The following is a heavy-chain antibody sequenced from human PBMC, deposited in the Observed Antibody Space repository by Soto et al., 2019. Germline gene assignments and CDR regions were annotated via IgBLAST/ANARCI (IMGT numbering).Heavy chain of an antibody. D-gene: IGHD3-22*01. J-gene: IGHJ4*02. CDR1: GYSFAGYW. CDR2: IDPSDSQT. CDR3: PRQMYYSDTGPNFKYHLES. Sequence: GESLQISCKGSGYSFAGYWITWVRQKPGKGLEWMGRIDPSDSQTYYSPSFRGHVTISVTKSITTVFLQWSSLRASDTAMYYCPRQMYYSDTGPNFKYHLESCGQGTSDTVSS. V-gene: IGHV5-10-1*01.